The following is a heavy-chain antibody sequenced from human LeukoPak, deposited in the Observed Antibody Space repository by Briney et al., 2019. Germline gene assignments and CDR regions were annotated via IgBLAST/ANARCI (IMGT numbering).Heavy chain of an antibody. Sequence: SVKVSCKASGGTFSSYAISWVRQAPGQGLEWMGGIIPIFGTANYAQKFQGRVTITADESTSTAYMELSSLRSEDTAVYYCASTYSGCDWDQEWEYNWFDPWGQGTLVTVSS. CDR3: ASTYSGCDWDQEWEYNWFDP. CDR2: IIPIFGTA. D-gene: IGHD5-12*01. J-gene: IGHJ5*02. CDR1: GGTFSSYA. V-gene: IGHV1-69*13.